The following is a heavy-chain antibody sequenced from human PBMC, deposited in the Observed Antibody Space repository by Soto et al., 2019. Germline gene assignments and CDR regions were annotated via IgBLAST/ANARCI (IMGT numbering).Heavy chain of an antibody. Sequence: NLLESGGGLVKPGGSLRLSCEGSGFLFSHYYMSWIRQGPEKRLELVAYISSNSTAFYYAVSVKGRFTVSKDDAKESVSLPMPSVAGDDTATYYCAPGDWSRTTAFNTWGQGTQVIASA. V-gene: IGHV3-11*01. CDR1: GFLFSHYY. CDR2: ISSNSTAF. D-gene: IGHD2-2*01. CDR3: APGDWSRTTAFNT. J-gene: IGHJ5*02.